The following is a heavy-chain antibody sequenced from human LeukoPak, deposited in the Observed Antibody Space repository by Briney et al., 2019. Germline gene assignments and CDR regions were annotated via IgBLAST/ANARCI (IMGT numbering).Heavy chain of an antibody. D-gene: IGHD3-22*01. V-gene: IGHV4-31*03. Sequence: SQTLSLTCTVSGGSISSGGYYWSWIRQHPGKGLEWIGYIYYSGSTYYNPSLKSRVTISVDTSKNQFSLKLGSVTAADTAVYYCARDGNYYDSSGSQGRAFDIWGQGTMVTVSS. CDR3: ARDGNYYDSSGSQGRAFDI. J-gene: IGHJ3*02. CDR2: IYYSGST. CDR1: GGSISSGGYY.